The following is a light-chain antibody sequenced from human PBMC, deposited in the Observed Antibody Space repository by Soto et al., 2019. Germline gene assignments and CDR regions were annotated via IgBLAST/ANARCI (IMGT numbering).Light chain of an antibody. V-gene: IGKV4-1*01. J-gene: IGKJ2*01. CDR3: QQYYRAPRT. Sequence: DIVMTQSPDSLAVSLGERATINCTSGRSLFYSPHNKSYLAWYQQKVGQPPQMLIYWASTRESGVPDRFRGSGSGTDFTLTISSLQADDVAVYYCQQYYRAPRTFGQGTKVEIK. CDR2: WAS. CDR1: RSLFYSPHNKSY.